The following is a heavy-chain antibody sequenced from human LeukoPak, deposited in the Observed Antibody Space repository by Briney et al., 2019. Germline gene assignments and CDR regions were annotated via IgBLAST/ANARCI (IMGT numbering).Heavy chain of an antibody. V-gene: IGHV3-53*01. CDR1: GFTVSSNY. D-gene: IGHD6-13*01. J-gene: IGHJ5*02. Sequence: PGGSLRLSCAASGFTVSSNYMSWVRQAPGKGLEWVSVIYSGGSTYYADSVKGRFTISRDNSKNTLYLQMNSLRAEDTAVYYCARVSSSWYGFSSWFDPWGQGTLVTVSS. CDR3: ARVSSSWYGFSSWFDP. CDR2: IYSGGST.